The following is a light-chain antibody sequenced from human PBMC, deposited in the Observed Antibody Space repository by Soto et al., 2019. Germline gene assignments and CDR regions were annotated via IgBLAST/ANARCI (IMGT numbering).Light chain of an antibody. CDR3: QQRSNWPPTWT. CDR1: QSVSSY. CDR2: DAS. V-gene: IGKV3-11*01. Sequence: EIVLTQSPATLSLSPGERATLSCRASQSVSSYLAWHQQKPGQAPRLLIYDASKRATGIPARFSGSGSGTDFTLTISSLEAEDFAVYYCQQRSNWPPTWTFGQGTKVEIK. J-gene: IGKJ1*01.